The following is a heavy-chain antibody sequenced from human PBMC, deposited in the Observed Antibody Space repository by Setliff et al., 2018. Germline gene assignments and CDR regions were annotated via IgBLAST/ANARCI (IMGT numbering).Heavy chain of an antibody. CDR3: ARTLTYYYGSGSSLRYYYGMDV. Sequence: SETLSLTCAVSGGSISSNNWWSWVRQPPGKGLEWIGGIFHSGSTNYNPSLKSRVTISLDNSKNHFSLNLSSVTAADTALYYCARTLTYYYGSGSSLRYYYGMDVWGQGTTVTVSS. V-gene: IGHV4-4*02. CDR1: GGSISSNNW. D-gene: IGHD3-10*01. J-gene: IGHJ6*02. CDR2: IFHSGST.